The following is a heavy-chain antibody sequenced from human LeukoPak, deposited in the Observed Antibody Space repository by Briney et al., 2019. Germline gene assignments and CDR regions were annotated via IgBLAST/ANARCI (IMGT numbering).Heavy chain of an antibody. D-gene: IGHD4-17*01. Sequence: GGSLRLSCAASGFTVSSNYMSWVRQAPGKGLEWVSVIYSGGSTYYADSVKGRLTISRDNSKNTLYLQMNSLRAEDTAVYYCARAHDYGDRRGFDYWGQGTLVTVSS. CDR3: ARAHDYGDRRGFDY. CDR2: IYSGGST. J-gene: IGHJ4*02. V-gene: IGHV3-53*01. CDR1: GFTVSSNY.